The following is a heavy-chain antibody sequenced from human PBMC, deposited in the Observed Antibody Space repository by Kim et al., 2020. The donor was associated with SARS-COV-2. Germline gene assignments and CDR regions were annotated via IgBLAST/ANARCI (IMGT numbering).Heavy chain of an antibody. CDR2: ISYDGSNQ. CDR3: ARAHMYSSSLGEHMDY. J-gene: IGHJ4*02. D-gene: IGHD6-6*01. CDR1: GFTFSSHA. Sequence: GGSLRLSCAASGFTFSSHAMHWVRQAPGKGLEWVAVISYDGSNQYYADSVKGRFTFSRDNSKNTLYLQMNSLRAEDTAVYYCARAHMYSSSLGEHMDYWGQGTLVTVSS. V-gene: IGHV3-30-3*01.